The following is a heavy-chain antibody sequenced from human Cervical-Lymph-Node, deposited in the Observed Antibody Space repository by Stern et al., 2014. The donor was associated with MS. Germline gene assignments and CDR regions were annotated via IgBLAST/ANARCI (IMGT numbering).Heavy chain of an antibody. V-gene: IGHV3-74*02. D-gene: IGHD3-10*01. Sequence: DVQLVESGGGLVQPGGSLRLSCAASGFSLSSYWMHWVRQAPGKGLEWVSRISSYGKSTNYADSVKGRFTVSRDNAKNTLYLQMNSLRAEDTAVYYCLDSGATWGQGTLVTISS. CDR2: ISSYGKST. CDR3: LDSGAT. J-gene: IGHJ5*02. CDR1: GFSLSSYW.